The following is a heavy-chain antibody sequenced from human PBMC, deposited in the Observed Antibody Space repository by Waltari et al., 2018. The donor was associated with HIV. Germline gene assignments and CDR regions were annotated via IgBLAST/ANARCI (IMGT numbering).Heavy chain of an antibody. CDR2: ISGSGGST. CDR3: AKALVRGVIVYYGMDV. CDR1: GFTFSSYA. D-gene: IGHD3-10*01. Sequence: EVQLLESGGGLVQPGGSLRLSCAASGFTFSSYAMSWVRQAQGKGLEWVSAISGSGGSTYYADSVKGRFTISRDNSKNTLYLQMNSLRAEDTAVYYCAKALVRGVIVYYGMDVWGQGTTVTVSS. J-gene: IGHJ6*02. V-gene: IGHV3-23*01.